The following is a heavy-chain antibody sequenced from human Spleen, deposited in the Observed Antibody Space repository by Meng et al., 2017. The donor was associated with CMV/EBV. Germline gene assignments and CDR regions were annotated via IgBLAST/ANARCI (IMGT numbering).Heavy chain of an antibody. CDR2: INPNSGGT. Sequence: ASVKVSCKASGYTFAGHYLHWVRQAPGQGLEWMAWINPNSGGTNYAQKFQGRVTMTRDTSISTTYMELSRLRSDDTAVYYCARDYGGPRAFRHWGQGTLVTVSS. D-gene: IGHD3-10*01. V-gene: IGHV1-2*02. J-gene: IGHJ1*01. CDR1: GYTFAGHY. CDR3: ARDYGGPRAFRH.